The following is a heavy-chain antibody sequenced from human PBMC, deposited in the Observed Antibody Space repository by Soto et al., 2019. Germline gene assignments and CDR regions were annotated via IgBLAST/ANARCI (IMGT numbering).Heavy chain of an antibody. CDR1: GFNFGSYG. D-gene: IGHD3-9*01. CDR2: LTASGLNT. CDR3: AKGLVNANEA. J-gene: IGHJ6*01. V-gene: IGHV3-23*01. Sequence: EVQLLESGGGLVQPGGSLRLSCSASGFNFGSYGMSWVRQAPGKGLECVSGLTASGLNTYYTDSVKGRFTISRDNSRNAVYLQLSGLRVEDPAVVHCAKGLVNANEAWGLGTTVTVSS.